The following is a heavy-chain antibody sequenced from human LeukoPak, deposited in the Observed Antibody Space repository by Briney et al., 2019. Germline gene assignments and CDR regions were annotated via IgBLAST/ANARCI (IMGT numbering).Heavy chain of an antibody. V-gene: IGHV3-33*06. CDR2: IWYDGSNK. J-gene: IGHJ3*02. Sequence: GGSLRLSCAASGFTFSTYGMHWVRQAPGKGLEWVAVIWYDGSNKYYADSVKGRFTISRDNSKNTLYLQMNSLRAEDTAVYYCAKGADDSGTYSDAFDIWGQGTMVAVSS. CDR1: GFTFSTYG. CDR3: AKGADDSGTYSDAFDI. D-gene: IGHD1-26*01.